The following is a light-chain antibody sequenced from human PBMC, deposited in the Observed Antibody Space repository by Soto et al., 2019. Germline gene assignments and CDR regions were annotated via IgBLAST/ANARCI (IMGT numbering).Light chain of an antibody. V-gene: IGKV1-9*01. CDR2: GAS. CDR1: QDISSY. CDR3: QQLKNYPLT. Sequence: IQLTQSPSFLSASVGDRVTITCRASQDISSYLAWYQQKPGKAPKLLIYGASTLQSGVPSRFSGSGSGTEFTLTISSQQPEDFATYYCQQLKNYPLTFGGGTKVDIK. J-gene: IGKJ4*01.